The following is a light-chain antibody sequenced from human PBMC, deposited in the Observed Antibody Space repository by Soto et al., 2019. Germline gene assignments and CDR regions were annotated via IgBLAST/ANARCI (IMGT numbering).Light chain of an antibody. Sequence: EIVLTQSPGTLSLSPGERATLSCRASQSVSSSDLAWYQQKPGQAPRLLIYGASSRATGIPDRLSGSGSGTDFTLTISRLEPEDFAVYYCQQYGSSPAVTFGQGTRLEIK. CDR1: QSVSSSD. CDR2: GAS. V-gene: IGKV3-20*01. J-gene: IGKJ5*01. CDR3: QQYGSSPAVT.